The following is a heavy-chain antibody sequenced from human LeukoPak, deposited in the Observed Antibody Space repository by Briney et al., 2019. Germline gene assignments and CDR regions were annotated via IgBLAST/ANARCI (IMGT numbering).Heavy chain of an antibody. CDR1: GYTFTDYW. CDR3: ARHAAYSSGWSFDC. CDR2: IYPGDSDT. V-gene: IGHV5-51*01. D-gene: IGHD6-19*01. Sequence: GESLKISCKGSGYTFTDYWIGWVRQMPGKDLEWMGIIYPGDSDTTCSPSFQGQVSISADKSINTAYLQWSSLKASDTAIYYCARHAAYSSGWSFDCWGQGTLVTVSS. J-gene: IGHJ4*02.